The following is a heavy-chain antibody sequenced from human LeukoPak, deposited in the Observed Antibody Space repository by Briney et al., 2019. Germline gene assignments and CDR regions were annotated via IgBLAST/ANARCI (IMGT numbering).Heavy chain of an antibody. Sequence: NPSQTLSLTCTVSGGSISSSSYYWGWIRQPPGKGLEWIGSIYYSGSTYYNPSLKSRVTISVDTSKNQFSLKLSSVTAADTAVYYCARDEQAAGIDYWGQGTLVTVSS. CDR1: GGSISSSSYY. CDR2: IYYSGST. V-gene: IGHV4-39*07. J-gene: IGHJ4*02. D-gene: IGHD6-13*01. CDR3: ARDEQAAGIDY.